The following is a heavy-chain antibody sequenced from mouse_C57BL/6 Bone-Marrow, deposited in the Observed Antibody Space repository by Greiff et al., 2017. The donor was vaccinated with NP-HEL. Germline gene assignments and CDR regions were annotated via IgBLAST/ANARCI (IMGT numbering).Heavy chain of an antibody. CDR1: GFNIKDDY. J-gene: IGHJ3*01. V-gene: IGHV14-4*01. Sequence: VQLQQSGAELVRPGASVELSCTASGFNIKDDYMHWVKQRPEQGLEWIGWIDPENGDTEYASKFQGKATITADTSSNTAYLQLSSLTSEDTAVYYCTNFFSYYSNYWFAYWGQGTLVTVSA. CDR2: IDPENGDT. CDR3: TNFFSYYSNYWFAY. D-gene: IGHD2-5*01.